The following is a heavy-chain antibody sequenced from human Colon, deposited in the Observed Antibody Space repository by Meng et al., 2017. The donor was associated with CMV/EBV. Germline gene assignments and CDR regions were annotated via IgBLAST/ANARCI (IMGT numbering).Heavy chain of an antibody. D-gene: IGHD3-3*01. CDR3: ARRAEAVFGIVTPLGH. J-gene: IGHJ4*01. V-gene: IGHV3-23*03. CDR2: IYAGGRST. Sequence: GESLKISCAASGFTFRNHAMSWVRQAPGTGLEWVSVIYAGGRSTYLADSVKGRFIISRDDSKNTLYMEMNNLRDVDTAVYYCARRAEAVFGIVTPLGHWGHGTLVTVSS. CDR1: GFTFRNHA.